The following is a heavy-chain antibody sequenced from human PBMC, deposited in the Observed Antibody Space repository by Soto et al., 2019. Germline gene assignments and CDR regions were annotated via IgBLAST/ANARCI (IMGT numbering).Heavy chain of an antibody. Sequence: PGGSLRLSCAASGFTFSDYYMSWIRQAPGKGLEWVSYISSSSSYTNYADSVKGRFTISRDNAKNSLYLQMNSLRAEDTAVYYCAREKITFGGVIVAYDAFDIWGQGTMVTVSS. CDR3: AREKITFGGVIVAYDAFDI. D-gene: IGHD3-16*02. CDR1: GFTFSDYY. CDR2: ISSSSSYT. J-gene: IGHJ3*02. V-gene: IGHV3-11*06.